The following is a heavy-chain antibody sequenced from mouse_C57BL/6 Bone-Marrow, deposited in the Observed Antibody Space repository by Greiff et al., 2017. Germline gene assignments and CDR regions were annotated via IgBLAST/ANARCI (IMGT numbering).Heavy chain of an antibody. Sequence: EVQLQQSGPGLVKPSQSLSLTCSVTGYSITSGYYWNWIRQFPGNKLEWMGYISYDGSNNYNPSLKNRISITRDTSKNQFFLKLNSVTTEDTATYYCARDLAVNYFDYWGQGTTLTVSS. CDR1: GYSITSGYY. CDR3: ARDLAVNYFDY. D-gene: IGHD1-1*01. CDR2: ISYDGSN. J-gene: IGHJ2*01. V-gene: IGHV3-6*01.